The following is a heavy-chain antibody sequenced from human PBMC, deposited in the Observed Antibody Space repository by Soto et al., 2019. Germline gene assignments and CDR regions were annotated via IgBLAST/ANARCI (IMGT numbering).Heavy chain of an antibody. Sequence: SETLSLTCTVSGDSIGGVGYWSWIRQFPGGGLEWIGCISSSGSTYYNPALNNRISLSLDTSQNQFSLKLLSVTAADTAVYYCARSGVTGIVIPSHWFDPWGQGTLVTVSS. J-gene: IGHJ5*02. D-gene: IGHD2-21*02. CDR3: ARSGVTGIVIPSHWFDP. CDR2: ISSSGST. V-gene: IGHV4-31*03. CDR1: GDSIGGVGY.